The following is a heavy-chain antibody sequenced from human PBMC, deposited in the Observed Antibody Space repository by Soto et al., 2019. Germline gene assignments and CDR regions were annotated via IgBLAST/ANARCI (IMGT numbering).Heavy chain of an antibody. J-gene: IGHJ4*02. D-gene: IGHD1-26*01. CDR1: GFDFTYYA. CDR3: AKDEGVGGTLGLFDY. Sequence: QVQLVESGGGAVQPGASLRLSCVASGFDFTYYAMHWVRQAPGKGLESVAVMSSDGSKIHHTDSVKGRFTISRDNSKNTLYLQMNSLRKEDTDVYFCAKDEGVGGTLGLFDYWGQGTLVSVSS. CDR2: MSSDGSKI. V-gene: IGHV3-30*18.